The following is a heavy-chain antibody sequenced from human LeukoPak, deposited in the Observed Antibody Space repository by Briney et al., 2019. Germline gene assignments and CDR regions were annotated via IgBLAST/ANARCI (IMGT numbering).Heavy chain of an antibody. CDR1: GYNFASYW. D-gene: IGHD6-19*01. V-gene: IGHV5-51*01. Sequence: GESLKISCKGSGYNFASYWIGWVRQMPGKGLEWMGIIYPGDSDIRYSPSFQGQVTISADKSISTAYLQWSSLKASDTAMYYCGRRLGIAVAGAGFDYWGQGTLVAVSS. CDR2: IYPGDSDI. CDR3: GRRLGIAVAGAGFDY. J-gene: IGHJ4*02.